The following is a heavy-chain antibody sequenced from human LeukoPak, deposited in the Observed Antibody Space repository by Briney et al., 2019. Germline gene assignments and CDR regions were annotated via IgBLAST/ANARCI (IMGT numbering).Heavy chain of an antibody. CDR1: GFTFSSYA. CDR2: ISGSGGST. Sequence: GGSLRLSCAASGFTFSSYAMSWVRQAPGKGLEWVSAISGSGGSTYYADSVKGRFTISRDNSKNTLYLQMNSLRAEDTAVYYCAKGPFEYCSGGSSYSKGNGYYFDYWGQGTLVTVSS. J-gene: IGHJ4*02. CDR3: AKGPFEYCSGGSSYSKGNGYYFDY. D-gene: IGHD2-15*01. V-gene: IGHV3-23*01.